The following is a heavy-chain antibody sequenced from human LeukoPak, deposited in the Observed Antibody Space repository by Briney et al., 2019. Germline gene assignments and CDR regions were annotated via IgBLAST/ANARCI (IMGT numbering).Heavy chain of an antibody. CDR1: GFTVRSNY. Sequence: GGSLRLSCAASGFTVRSNYMSWVRQAPGTGLEWVSIILSDHTTHYADSVKGRFTFSRDDSKNSLHFQMNRLRVEDTAVYYCARGLLESQFDHWGQGTLVTVSS. D-gene: IGHD3-10*01. V-gene: IGHV3-53*01. CDR2: ILSDHTT. CDR3: ARGLLESQFDH. J-gene: IGHJ4*02.